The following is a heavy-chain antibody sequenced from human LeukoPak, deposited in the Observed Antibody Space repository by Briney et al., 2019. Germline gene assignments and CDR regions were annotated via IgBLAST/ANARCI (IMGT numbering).Heavy chain of an antibody. CDR2: ISSNSDRT. V-gene: IGHV3-9*01. D-gene: IGHD1-26*01. Sequence: GGSLRLSCATSGFTFDDYAMHWVRQAPGKGLEWVSGISSNSDRTVYADSVKGRFTISRDNAKKSLYLQMNSLRGEDTALYYCAKDNRGTYYFYYFDYWGQGTPVTASS. CDR1: GFTFDDYA. CDR3: AKDNRGTYYFYYFDY. J-gene: IGHJ4*02.